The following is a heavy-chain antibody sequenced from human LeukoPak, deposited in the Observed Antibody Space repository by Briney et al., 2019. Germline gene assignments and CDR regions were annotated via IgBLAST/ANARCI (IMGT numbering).Heavy chain of an antibody. CDR1: GGSFSDYY. D-gene: IGHD3-16*01. V-gene: IGHV4-34*01. Sequence: PSETLSLTCAVYGGSFSDYYWSWIRQPPGKGLEWIGEINDSGSTNYNPSLKSRVTISVDTSKNQFSLKLSSVTAADTAFYYCARFRAFGGVLSYWGQGTLVTVSS. CDR3: ARFRAFGGVLSY. CDR2: INDSGST. J-gene: IGHJ4*02.